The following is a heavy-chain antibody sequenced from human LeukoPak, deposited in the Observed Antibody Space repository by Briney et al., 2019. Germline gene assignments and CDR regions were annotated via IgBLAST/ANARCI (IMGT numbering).Heavy chain of an antibody. CDR3: ARAASGTN. CDR1: GFTFSSYA. V-gene: IGHV3-30*01. J-gene: IGHJ4*02. D-gene: IGHD6-13*01. CDR2: ISYDGSNK. Sequence: GRSLRLSCAASGFTFSSYAMHWVRQAPGKGLEWVAVISYDGSNKYYADSVKGRFTISRDNSKNTLYLQMNSLRAEDTAVYYCARAASGTNWGQGTLVTVSS.